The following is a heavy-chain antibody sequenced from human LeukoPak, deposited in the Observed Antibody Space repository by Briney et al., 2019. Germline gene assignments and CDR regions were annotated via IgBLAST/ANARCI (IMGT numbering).Heavy chain of an antibody. CDR3: AISTQRGVTTFDY. V-gene: IGHV1-69*01. D-gene: IGHD4-17*01. CDR1: GGTFSSYA. Sequence: GASVKVSCKASGGTFSSYASSWVRQAPGQGLEWMGGIIPIFGTANYAQKFQGRVTITADESTSTAYMELSSLRSEDTAVYYCAISTQRGVTTFDYWGQGTLVTVSS. J-gene: IGHJ4*02. CDR2: IIPIFGTA.